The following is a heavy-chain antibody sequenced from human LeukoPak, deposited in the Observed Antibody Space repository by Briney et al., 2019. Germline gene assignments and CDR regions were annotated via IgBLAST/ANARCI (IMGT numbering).Heavy chain of an antibody. J-gene: IGHJ3*01. Sequence: GASVNVSCKASGGTFSSYAISWVRQAPGQGLEWMGGIVPIFGTANYAQKFQGRVTITADESTSTAYMELSSLRSEDTAVYYCARSTGSGGSTWGQGTMVTVSS. CDR1: GGTFSSYA. CDR2: IVPIFGTA. V-gene: IGHV1-69*13. CDR3: ARSTGSGGST. D-gene: IGHD2-15*01.